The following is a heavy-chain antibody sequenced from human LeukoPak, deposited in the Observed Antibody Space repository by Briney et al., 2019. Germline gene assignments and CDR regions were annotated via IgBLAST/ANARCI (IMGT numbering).Heavy chain of an antibody. D-gene: IGHD3-22*01. CDR2: INPKTGAT. CDR1: GYTFTGYY. Sequence: ASVKVSCKASGYTFTGYYIHWVRQAPGQGLEWVGWINPKTGATKYAQNFQGRVAMTRDRPITTVYMEVSRLRFDDTAVYYCARGATLTYYYDSSGFYSFDYWGQGTQVTVSS. J-gene: IGHJ4*02. V-gene: IGHV1-2*02. CDR3: ARGATLTYYYDSSGFYSFDY.